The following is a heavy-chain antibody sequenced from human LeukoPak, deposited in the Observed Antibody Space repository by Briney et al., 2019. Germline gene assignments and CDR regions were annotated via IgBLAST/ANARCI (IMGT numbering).Heavy chain of an antibody. CDR3: ARSDLYEPLDY. J-gene: IGHJ4*02. D-gene: IGHD2-8*01. V-gene: IGHV3-33*01. CDR2: IWYDGSNK. CDR1: GFTFSSYG. Sequence: GRSLRLSCAAPGFTFSSYGMHWVRQAPGKGLEWVAVIWYDGSNKYHADSVKGRFTISRDNSKNTLYLQMNSLRAEDTAVYYCARSDLYEPLDYWGQGTLVTVSS.